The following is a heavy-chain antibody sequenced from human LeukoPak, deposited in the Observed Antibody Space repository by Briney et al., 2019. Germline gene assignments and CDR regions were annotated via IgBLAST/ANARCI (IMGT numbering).Heavy chain of an antibody. J-gene: IGHJ6*03. CDR2: IYPGDSDT. Sequence: GESLKISCKGSGYRFTSYWIGWVRQMPGKGLEWMGIIYPGDSDTRYSPSFQGQVTISADKSISTAYLQWSSLKASDTGMYYCARSVDDSSGYYYNYYYYMDVWGKGTTVTVSS. CDR1: GYRFTSYW. V-gene: IGHV5-51*01. CDR3: ARSVDDSSGYYYNYYYYMDV. D-gene: IGHD3-22*01.